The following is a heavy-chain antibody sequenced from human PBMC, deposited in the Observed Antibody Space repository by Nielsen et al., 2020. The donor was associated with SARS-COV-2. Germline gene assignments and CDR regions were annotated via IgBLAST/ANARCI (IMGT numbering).Heavy chain of an antibody. Sequence: GVLRLSCTASGFTFGDYAMSWFRQAPGEGLEWVGFIRSKAYGGTTEYAASVKGRFTISRDDSKSIAYLQMNSLKTEDTAVYYCTREEYQLTTDFDYWGQGTLVTVSS. CDR2: IRSKAYGGTT. D-gene: IGHD2-2*01. CDR3: TREEYQLTTDFDY. V-gene: IGHV3-49*03. CDR1: GFTFGDYA. J-gene: IGHJ4*02.